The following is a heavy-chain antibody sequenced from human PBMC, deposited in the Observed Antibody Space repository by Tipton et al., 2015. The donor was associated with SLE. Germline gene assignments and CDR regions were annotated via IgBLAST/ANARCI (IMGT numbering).Heavy chain of an antibody. CDR3: ARIPFSYYAADV. D-gene: IGHD2/OR15-2a*01. V-gene: IGHV4-39*07. CDR2: INYSGTT. CDR1: GDSISSSNYY. Sequence: TLSLTCIVSGDSISSSNYYWGWIRQPPGKGLEWIGNINYSGTTYYNPSLKTRVTISVDTSKIQFSLRLTSVTAADTAVYYCARIPFSYYAADVWGQGTTVIVSS. J-gene: IGHJ6*02.